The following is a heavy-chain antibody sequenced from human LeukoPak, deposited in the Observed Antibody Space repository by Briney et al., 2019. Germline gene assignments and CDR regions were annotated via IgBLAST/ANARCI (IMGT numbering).Heavy chain of an antibody. D-gene: IGHD6-13*01. V-gene: IGHV3-49*04. CDR3: TRSSTTWYSYYCYYGMDV. Sequence: HTGGSLRLSCIASGFTFGDYVITWVRQAPGKGLEWVGFIRSKAYGGTTEYAASVKGRFTISRDDSKSIAYLQMNSLKPEDTAVYYCTRSSTTWYSYYCYYGMDVWGQGTTVTVSS. CDR2: IRSKAYGGTT. J-gene: IGHJ6*02. CDR1: GFTFGDYV.